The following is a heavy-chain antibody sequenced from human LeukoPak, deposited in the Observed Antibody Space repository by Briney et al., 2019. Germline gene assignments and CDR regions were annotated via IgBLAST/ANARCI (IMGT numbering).Heavy chain of an antibody. CDR2: IKKDGNGK. D-gene: IGHD6-19*01. CDR1: GFTFSSYL. Sequence: GGSLRLSCVASGFTFSSYLMSWVRQAPGKGLEWVSHIKKDGNGKYYVDSVKDRFTISRDNAKNSLYLQMNSLRAEDTAVYYCARTGGSSGWYSPALLKYYFDYWGQGTLVTVSS. J-gene: IGHJ4*02. V-gene: IGHV3-7*01. CDR3: ARTGGSSGWYSPALLKYYFDY.